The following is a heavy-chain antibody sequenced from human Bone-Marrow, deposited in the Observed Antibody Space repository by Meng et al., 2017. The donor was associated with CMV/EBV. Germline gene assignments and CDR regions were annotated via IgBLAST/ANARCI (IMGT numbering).Heavy chain of an antibody. CDR1: GFTFSSYG. Sequence: GESLKISCAAPGFTFSSYGMHWVRQAPGQGLEWMGWISTYNGNTNYAEKLEGRVTMTTDTSTSTAYMELRSLRSDDTAVYYCARPLAYCSSTSCNNWFDPWGQGTLVTVSS. CDR3: ARPLAYCSSTSCNNWFDP. J-gene: IGHJ5*02. D-gene: IGHD2-2*01. V-gene: IGHV1-18*01. CDR2: ISTYNGNT.